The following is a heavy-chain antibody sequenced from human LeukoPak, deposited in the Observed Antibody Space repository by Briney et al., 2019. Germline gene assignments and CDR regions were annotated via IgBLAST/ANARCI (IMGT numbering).Heavy chain of an antibody. Sequence: GGSLRLSCAASVFTFSIYWMSWVRQAPGKGLEWVSYISSSGGTRYYADSVKGRFTISRDNAKNSLYLQMNSLRAEDTAVYYCTTLTVASSFDYWGQGALVTVSS. CDR2: ISSSGGTR. CDR3: TTLTVASSFDY. J-gene: IGHJ4*02. V-gene: IGHV3-48*04. CDR1: VFTFSIYW. D-gene: IGHD6-19*01.